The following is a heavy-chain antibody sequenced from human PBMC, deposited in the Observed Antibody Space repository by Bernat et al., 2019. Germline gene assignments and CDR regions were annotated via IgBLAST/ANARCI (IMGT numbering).Heavy chain of an antibody. CDR2: ISYDGSNK. CDR3: ARDLHDVWSGYSLPGVY. V-gene: IGHV3-30*01. Sequence: QVQLVESGGGVVQPGRSLRLSCAASGFTFSSYAMHWVRQAPGKGLEWVAVISYDGSNKYYADSVKGRFTISRDNSKNTLYLQMNSLRAEDTAVYYCARDLHDVWSGYSLPGVYWGQGTLVTVSS. J-gene: IGHJ4*02. D-gene: IGHD3-3*01. CDR1: GFTFSSYA.